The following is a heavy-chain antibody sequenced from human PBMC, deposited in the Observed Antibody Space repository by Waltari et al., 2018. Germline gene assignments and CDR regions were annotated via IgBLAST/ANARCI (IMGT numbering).Heavy chain of an antibody. V-gene: IGHV4-34*01. J-gene: IGHJ5*02. D-gene: IGHD3-16*02. CDR1: GGSFSGSY. Sequence: QVQLQQWGAGLLKPSETLSLTCAVYGGSFSGSYWSWIRQPPGKGLEWIGEINHSGSTNYNPSLKSRVTISVDTSKNQFSLKLSSVTAADTAVYYCARGLLYGPSWFDPWGQGTLVTVSS. CDR3: ARGLLYGPSWFDP. CDR2: INHSGST.